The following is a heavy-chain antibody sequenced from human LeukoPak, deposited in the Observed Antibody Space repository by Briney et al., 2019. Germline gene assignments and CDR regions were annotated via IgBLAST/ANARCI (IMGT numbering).Heavy chain of an antibody. CDR3: AGNLVATSSIDY. J-gene: IGHJ4*02. Sequence: KPSETLSLACTVSGGSISSGDYYWSWIRQPPGKGLEWIGYIYYSGSTYYNPSLKSRVTISVDTSKNQFSLKLSSVTAADTAVYYCAGNLVATSSIDYWGQGTLVTVSS. CDR2: IYYSGST. CDR1: GGSISSGDYY. D-gene: IGHD5-12*01. V-gene: IGHV4-30-4*08.